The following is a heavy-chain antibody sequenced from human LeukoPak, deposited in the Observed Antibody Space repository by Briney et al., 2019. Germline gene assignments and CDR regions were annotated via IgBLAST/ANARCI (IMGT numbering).Heavy chain of an antibody. CDR2: IYYSGST. Sequence: PSETLSPTCTVSGGSISSYYWSWIRQPPGKGLEWIGYIYYSGSTNYNPSLKSRVTMSVDTSKNQFSLKLSSVTAADTAVYYCARDGIAAAGYFDYWGQGTLVTVSS. V-gene: IGHV4-59*01. J-gene: IGHJ4*02. D-gene: IGHD6-13*01. CDR3: ARDGIAAAGYFDY. CDR1: GGSISSYY.